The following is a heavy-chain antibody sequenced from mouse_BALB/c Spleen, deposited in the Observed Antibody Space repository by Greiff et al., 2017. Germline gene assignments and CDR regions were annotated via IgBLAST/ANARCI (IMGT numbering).Heavy chain of an antibody. CDR2: IYPGDGDT. CDR3: ARRGLLRDYAMDY. D-gene: IGHD1-1*01. CDR1: GYAFSSSW. V-gene: IGHV1-82*01. Sequence: QVQLQQSGPELVKPGASVKISCKASGYAFSSSWMNWVKQRPGQGLEWIGRIYPGDGDTNYNGKFKGKATLTADKSSSTAYMQLSSLTSVDSAVYFCARRGLLRDYAMDYWGQGTSVTVSS. J-gene: IGHJ4*01.